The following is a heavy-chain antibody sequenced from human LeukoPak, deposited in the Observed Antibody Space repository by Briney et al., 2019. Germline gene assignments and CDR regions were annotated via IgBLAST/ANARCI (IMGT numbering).Heavy chain of an antibody. J-gene: IGHJ4*02. CDR1: GYTFTTYA. V-gene: IGHV1-3*01. D-gene: IGHD4-23*01. CDR2: INAGNGNT. CDR3: ARDAGYGGKHFDY. Sequence: ASVKVSCKASGYTFTTYAMHWVRQAPGQRPEWMGWINAGNGNTKYSQKFQGRVTITRDTSASTAYMELSSLRSEDTAVFYCARDAGYGGKHFDYWGQGTLVTVSS.